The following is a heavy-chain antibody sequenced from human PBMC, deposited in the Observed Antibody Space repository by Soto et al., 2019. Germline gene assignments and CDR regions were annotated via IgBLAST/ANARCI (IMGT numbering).Heavy chain of an antibody. J-gene: IGHJ4*02. CDR1: GFTFRTYG. CDR2: IWYDGSKK. V-gene: IGHV3-33*01. D-gene: IGHD4-4*01. CDR3: ARENGRNSGDFDY. Sequence: QVQLVESGGGVVQPGRSLRLSCAASGFTFRTYGTHWVRQAPGKGLEWVAVIWYDGSKKYYGDSVKGRFTISRDNPKNTLYLQMNSLRVEDTAVYYCARENGRNSGDFDYWGKGMLVTVSS.